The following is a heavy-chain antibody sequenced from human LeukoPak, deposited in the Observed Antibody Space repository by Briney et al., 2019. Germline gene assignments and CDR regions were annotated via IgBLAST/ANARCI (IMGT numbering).Heavy chain of an antibody. CDR1: GGSISSSSYY. J-gene: IGHJ4*02. CDR3: ARVVTATSYFDY. D-gene: IGHD2-21*02. V-gene: IGHV4-39*07. CDR2: IYYSGST. Sequence: SETLSLTRTVSGGSISSSSYYWGWIRQPPGKGLEWIGSIYYSGSTYYNPSLKSRVTISVDTSKNQFSLKLSSVTAADTAVYYCARVVTATSYFDYWGQGTLVTVSS.